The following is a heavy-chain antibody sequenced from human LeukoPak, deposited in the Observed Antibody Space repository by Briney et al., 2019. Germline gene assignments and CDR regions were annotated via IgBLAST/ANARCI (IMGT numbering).Heavy chain of an antibody. CDR3: AREGGFYRPLDY. V-gene: IGHV4-4*02. CDR1: GGSLTSTNW. CDR2: VHLDGRT. Sequence: SETLSLTCALSGGSLTSTNWWTWVRQPPGKGLEWIGEVHLDGRTNYNPSLTGRLTLSVDLYENHISLKLTSVTAADTAVYYCAREGGFYRPLDYLGQGTLVTVSS. J-gene: IGHJ4*02. D-gene: IGHD3-3*01.